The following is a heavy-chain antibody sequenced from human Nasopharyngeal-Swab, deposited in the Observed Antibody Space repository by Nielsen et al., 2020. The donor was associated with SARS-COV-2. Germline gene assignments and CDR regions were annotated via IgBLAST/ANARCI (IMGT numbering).Heavy chain of an antibody. D-gene: IGHD6-19*01. J-gene: IGHJ3*02. V-gene: IGHV3-33*01. CDR3: ARDADVAVAGNAFDI. CDR1: GFTFSSYG. Sequence: GESLKISCAASGFTFSSYGMHWVRQAPGKGLEWVAVIWYDGSNKYYADSVKGRFTISRDNSKNTLYLQMNSLRAEDTAVYYCARDADVAVAGNAFDIWGQGTMVTVSS. CDR2: IWYDGSNK.